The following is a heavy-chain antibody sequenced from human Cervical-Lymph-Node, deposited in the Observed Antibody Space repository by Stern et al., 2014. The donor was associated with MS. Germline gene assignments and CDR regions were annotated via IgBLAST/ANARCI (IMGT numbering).Heavy chain of an antibody. CDR1: GGTFSSYA. J-gene: IGHJ5*02. D-gene: IGHD2-2*01. Sequence: VQLVQSGAEVKKPGSSVKVSCKASGGTFSSYAISWGRQAPGQGLEWMGGIIPIFGIANYAQKFQGRVTITADKSTSTAYMELSSLRSEDTAVYYCARQIVVVPAAIEYNWFDPWGQGTLVTVSS. V-gene: IGHV1-69*17. CDR2: IIPIFGIA. CDR3: ARQIVVVPAAIEYNWFDP.